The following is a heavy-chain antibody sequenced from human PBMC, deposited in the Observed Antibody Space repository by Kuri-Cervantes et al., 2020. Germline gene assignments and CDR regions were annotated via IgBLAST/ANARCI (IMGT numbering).Heavy chain of an antibody. Sequence: ASVKVSCKASGYTFTSYYMHWVRQAPGQGLEWMGWINPNSGGTNYAQKFQGRVTMTRDTSISTAYMELSRLRSDDTAVYYCARSIAAASYPFFDYWGQGTLVTVSS. CDR2: INPNSGGT. V-gene: IGHV1-2*02. J-gene: IGHJ4*02. CDR1: GYTFTSYY. D-gene: IGHD6-13*01. CDR3: ARSIAAASYPFFDY.